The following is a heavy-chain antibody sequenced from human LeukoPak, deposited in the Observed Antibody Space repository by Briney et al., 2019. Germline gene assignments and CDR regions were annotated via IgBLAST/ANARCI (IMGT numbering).Heavy chain of an antibody. V-gene: IGHV3-48*01. Sequence: GGSLRLSCAASGFTFSSYSMNWVRQAPGQGLEWVSYISSSSSTIYYADSVKGRFTISRDNAKNSLYLQMNSLRAEDTAVYYCARGVYYYDSRGAFDIWGQGTMVTVSS. D-gene: IGHD3-22*01. CDR1: GFTFSSYS. CDR2: ISSSSSTI. CDR3: ARGVYYYDSRGAFDI. J-gene: IGHJ3*02.